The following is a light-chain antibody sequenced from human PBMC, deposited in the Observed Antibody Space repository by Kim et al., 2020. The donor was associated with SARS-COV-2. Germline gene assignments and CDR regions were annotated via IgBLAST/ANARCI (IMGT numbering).Light chain of an antibody. J-gene: IGKJ2*01. Sequence: EFVLTQSPGTLSLSPGERATLSCRASQSVSSRYLAWYQQRPGQAPRLLIYGASSRATGIPDRFSGSGSGTDFTLTISSPEPEDFAVYYCQQYGTSPSYTFGQGTKLEI. V-gene: IGKV3-20*01. CDR3: QQYGTSPSYT. CDR1: QSVSSRY. CDR2: GAS.